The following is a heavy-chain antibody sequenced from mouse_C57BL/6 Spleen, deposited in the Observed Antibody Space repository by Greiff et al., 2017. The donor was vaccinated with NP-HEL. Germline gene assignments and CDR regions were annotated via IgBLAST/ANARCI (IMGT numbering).Heavy chain of an antibody. J-gene: IGHJ2*01. Sequence: QVQLQQPGAELVRPGTSVKLSCKASGYTFTSYWMHWVKQRPGQGLEWIGVIDPSDSYTNYNQKFKGKATLTVDTSSSTAYMQLSSLTSEDSAVYYCARNYPYFDYWGQGTTLTVSS. CDR2: IDPSDSYT. D-gene: IGHD1-1*01. V-gene: IGHV1-59*01. CDR1: GYTFTSYW. CDR3: ARNYPYFDY.